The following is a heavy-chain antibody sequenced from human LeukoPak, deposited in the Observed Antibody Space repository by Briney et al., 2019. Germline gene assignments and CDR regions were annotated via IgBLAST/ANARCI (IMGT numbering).Heavy chain of an antibody. CDR1: GYTFTSYG. CDR2: ISAYNGNT. V-gene: IGHV1-18*01. Sequence: ASVKVSCKASGYTFTSYGISWVRQAPGQGLEWMGWISAYNGNTNYAQKLQGRVTMTTDTSTSTAYMELRSLRSDDTAVYYCARAMTTKNWFDPWGQGALVTVSS. J-gene: IGHJ5*02. D-gene: IGHD4-11*01. CDR3: ARAMTTKNWFDP.